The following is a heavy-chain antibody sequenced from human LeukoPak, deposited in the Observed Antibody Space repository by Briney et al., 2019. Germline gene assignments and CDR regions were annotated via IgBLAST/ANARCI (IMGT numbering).Heavy chain of an antibody. Sequence: GASVKVSCKASGGTFSTYAMSWVRQAPGQGLEWMGGIIPIFGTPNYAQKFQGRVTITTDESTSTAYMELRSLRSDDTAVYYCARDHVEMANRGWYFDLWGRGTLVTVSS. J-gene: IGHJ2*01. CDR1: GGTFSTYA. CDR3: ARDHVEMANRGWYFDL. D-gene: IGHD5-24*01. V-gene: IGHV1-69*05. CDR2: IIPIFGTP.